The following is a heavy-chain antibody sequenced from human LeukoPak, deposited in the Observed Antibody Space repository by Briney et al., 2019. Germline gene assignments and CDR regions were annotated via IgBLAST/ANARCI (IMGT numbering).Heavy chain of an antibody. CDR1: GITFSSYW. D-gene: IGHD6-19*01. V-gene: IGHV3-7*01. Sequence: PGGSLRLSCAVSGITFSSYWMSWVRQAPGKGLEWVANIKQDGSEKYYVDSVKGRFTISRDNAKNSLYLQMNSLRAEDTAVYYCASGWYTDYFDYWGQGTLVTVSS. CDR3: ASGWYTDYFDY. CDR2: IKQDGSEK. J-gene: IGHJ4*02.